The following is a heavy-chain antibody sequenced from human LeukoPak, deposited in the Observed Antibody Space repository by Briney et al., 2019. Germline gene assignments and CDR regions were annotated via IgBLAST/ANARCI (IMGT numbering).Heavy chain of an antibody. CDR2: IYSGGST. J-gene: IGHJ6*02. V-gene: IGHV3-66*01. CDR3: ARDPGLPNGMDV. CDR1: GFTASSDY. Sequence: GGSLRLSCAASGFTASSDYMSSVRQAPRKRLEWVSTIYSGGSTYYADSVKGRFTVSRDNSKNTLYLQMNSLRAEDTAVYYCARDPGLPNGMDVWGQGTTVTVSS.